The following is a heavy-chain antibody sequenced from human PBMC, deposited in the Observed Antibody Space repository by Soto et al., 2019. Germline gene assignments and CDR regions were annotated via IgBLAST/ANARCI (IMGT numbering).Heavy chain of an antibody. D-gene: IGHD1-7*01. CDR2: ISSSSSYI. J-gene: IGHJ4*02. CDR1: GFTFSSYS. Sequence: PGGSLRLSCAASGFTFSSYSMNWVRQAPGKGLEWVSSISSSSSYIYYADSVKGRFTISRDNAKNSLYLQMNSLRAEDTAVYYCARDGHLRPGTTWGVSDYWGQGTLVTVSS. CDR3: ARDGHLRPGTTWGVSDY. V-gene: IGHV3-21*01.